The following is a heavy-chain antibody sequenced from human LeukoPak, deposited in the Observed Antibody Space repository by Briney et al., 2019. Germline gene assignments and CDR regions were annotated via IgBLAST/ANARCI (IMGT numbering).Heavy chain of an antibody. V-gene: IGHV3-23*01. J-gene: IGHJ4*02. Sequence: GGSLRLSCAASGFTFSTYAMSWVRQAPGKGLEWVSAISGSGGSTYYADSVKGRFTISRDNSKNTLYLQMNSLRTEDTAMYYCAKDSEKKRWVGNIFREQADERAPVDWGQGILVTVSS. CDR1: GFTFSTYA. CDR2: ISGSGGST. D-gene: IGHD5-24*01. CDR3: AKDSEKKRWVGNIFREQADERAPVD.